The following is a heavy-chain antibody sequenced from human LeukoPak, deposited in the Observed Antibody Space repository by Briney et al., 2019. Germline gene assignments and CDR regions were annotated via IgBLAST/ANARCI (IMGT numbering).Heavy chain of an antibody. CDR3: AKEPPYCGGDCYFLLDY. CDR1: GFTFSSYS. J-gene: IGHJ4*02. CDR2: ISGGGGT. V-gene: IGHV3-23*01. D-gene: IGHD2-21*02. Sequence: PGGSLRLSCAASGFTFSSYSMSWVRQAPGKGLEWVSGISGGGGTYYADSVKDRFTISRDNSKNTLYLQVNSLRAEDTGVYYCAKEPPYCGGDCYFLLDYWGQGTLVTVSS.